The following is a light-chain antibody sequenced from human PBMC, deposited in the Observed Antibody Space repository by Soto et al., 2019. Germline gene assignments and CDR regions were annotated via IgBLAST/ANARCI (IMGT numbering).Light chain of an antibody. CDR2: GAS. J-gene: IGKJ2*01. CDR1: QDIKNF. CDR3: QQYVTYPHT. Sequence: DIQMTQSPSSLSASVGDRVTITCRASQDIKNFLVWFQQKPGKAPKSLIHGASSLQSGVPSRFSGSRSGTDFTLSISSLQPEDFATYYCQQYVTYPHTFGQGTKLEI. V-gene: IGKV1-16*01.